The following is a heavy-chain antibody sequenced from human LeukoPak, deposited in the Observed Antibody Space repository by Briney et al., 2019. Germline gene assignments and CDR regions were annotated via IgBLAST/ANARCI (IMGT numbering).Heavy chain of an antibody. J-gene: IGHJ4*02. Sequence: SETLSLTCTVSGASISSFHWTWIRHPAGEGLEWIVLIYSSGSTISNPSLKSRVAMSVDMTQNQLSLKLSSVTAADTAMYYCARKDGDYWGQGTLVTVSS. CDR3: ARKDGDY. V-gene: IGHV4-4*07. CDR1: GASISSFH. CDR2: IYSSGST.